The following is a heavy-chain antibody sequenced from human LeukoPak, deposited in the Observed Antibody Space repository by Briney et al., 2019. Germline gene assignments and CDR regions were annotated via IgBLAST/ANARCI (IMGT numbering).Heavy chain of an antibody. V-gene: IGHV3-30*04. D-gene: IGHD3-9*01. J-gene: IGHJ4*02. Sequence: GGSLRLSCAASGFTFSSYAMHWVRQAPGKGLEWVAVISYDGSNKYYADSVKGRFTISRDNSKNTLYLQMNSLRAEDTAVYYCARDHDILTGYYNVLSFIDYWGQGTLVTVSS. CDR1: GFTFSSYA. CDR2: ISYDGSNK. CDR3: ARDHDILTGYYNVLSFIDY.